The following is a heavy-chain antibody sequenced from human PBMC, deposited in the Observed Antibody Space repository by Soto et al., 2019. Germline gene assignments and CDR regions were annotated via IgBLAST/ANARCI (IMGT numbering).Heavy chain of an antibody. CDR2: ISYDGYIK. CDR1: GFTFSAYG. V-gene: IGHV3-30*03. J-gene: IGHJ6*02. CDR3: ATDFKVSGSNYASLTYSYGMDV. Sequence: GGSLRLSCAASGFTFSAYGMQWVRQAPGKGLEWVAVISYDGYIKYYVDAVKGRFTVARDNSKNTLFLEMNSLRVEDTAVYFCATDFKVSGSNYASLTYSYGMDVWGQGTTVTVSS. D-gene: IGHD3-10*01.